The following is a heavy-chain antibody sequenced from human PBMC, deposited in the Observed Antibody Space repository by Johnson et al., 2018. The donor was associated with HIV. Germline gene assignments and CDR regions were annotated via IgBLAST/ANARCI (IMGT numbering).Heavy chain of an antibody. J-gene: IGHJ3*02. CDR1: GFTLSNAW. CDR2: IKSKTDGGTT. V-gene: IGHV3-15*01. D-gene: IGHD2-2*01. Sequence: VQLVESGGGLVKPGGSLRLSCAASGFTLSNAWMSWVRQAPGKGLEWVGRIKSKTDGGTTDYAAPVKGRLTISRDNAKNSLFLQMNSLRAEDTAVYHCARGRIPATIAIDIWGQGTMVTVSS. CDR3: ARGRIPATIAIDI.